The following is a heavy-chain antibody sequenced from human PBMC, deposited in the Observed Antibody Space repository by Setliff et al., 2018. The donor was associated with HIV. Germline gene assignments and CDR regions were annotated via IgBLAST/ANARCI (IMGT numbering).Heavy chain of an antibody. V-gene: IGHV1-2*02. D-gene: IGHD6-6*01. CDR1: GYTFTSHY. CDR3: ARALYSNSGWYFDL. J-gene: IGHJ2*01. Sequence: GASVKVSCKASGYTFTSHYIHWVRQAPGQGLEWMGWINVNNDATNYAQKFQGRVSMTRDTSISTAYMELSRLRSDDTAVYYCARALYSNSGWYFDLWGRGTLVTVSS. CDR2: INVNNDAT.